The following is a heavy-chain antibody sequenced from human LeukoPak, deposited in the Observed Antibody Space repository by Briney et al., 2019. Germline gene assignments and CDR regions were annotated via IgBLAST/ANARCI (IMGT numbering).Heavy chain of an antibody. D-gene: IGHD3-22*01. V-gene: IGHV3-21*01. CDR1: GFTFSRYS. Sequence: GGSLRLSCGASGFTFSRYSMNWVRQAPGKGLEWVSSIVGSTSNYIYYADSVKGRFTISRDDAESSLYLQMNSLRAEDTAVYYCARTYDSSGSNSFDMWGQGTMVTVSS. CDR3: ARTYDSSGSNSFDM. CDR2: IVGSTSNYI. J-gene: IGHJ3*02.